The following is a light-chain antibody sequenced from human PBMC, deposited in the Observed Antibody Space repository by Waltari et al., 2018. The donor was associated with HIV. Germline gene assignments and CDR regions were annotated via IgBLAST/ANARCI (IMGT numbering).Light chain of an antibody. Sequence: DIQMTQSPSSLSASVGDRVTITCQASQDISNYLNLYQQKPGKAPKLLIYDASNLETGVPSRFSGSGSGTDFTFTISSLQPEDIATYYCQQYDSLPPYTFGQGTKLEIK. CDR3: QQYDSLPPYT. CDR2: DAS. V-gene: IGKV1-33*01. J-gene: IGKJ2*01. CDR1: QDISNY.